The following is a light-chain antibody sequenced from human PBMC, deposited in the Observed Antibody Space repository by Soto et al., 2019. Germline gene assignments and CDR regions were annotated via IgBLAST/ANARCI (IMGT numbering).Light chain of an antibody. V-gene: IGKV3-15*01. CDR3: HQYNNWPPST. CDR2: GAF. J-gene: IGKJ5*01. CDR1: QSVSSN. Sequence: EIVMTQSPVTLSVSPGERATLSCRASQSVSSNLAWYQQKPGQAPSLLIYGAFTRATGIPARFSGTGSGTEFTLTITSLQSEDFGVYYCHQYNNWPPSTFGQGTRLEIK.